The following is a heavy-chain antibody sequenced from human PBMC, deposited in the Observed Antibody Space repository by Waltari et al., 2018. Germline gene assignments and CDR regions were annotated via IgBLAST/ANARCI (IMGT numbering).Heavy chain of an antibody. J-gene: IGHJ3*02. CDR1: GGSISSSNW. CDR2: IYHSGST. V-gene: IGHV4-4*02. Sequence: QVQLQESGPGLVKPSGTLSLTCAVSGGSISSSNWWSWVRQPPGKGLEWIGEIYHSGSTNYNPSLKSRVTISVDKSKNQFSLKLSSVTAADTAVYYCARDLLKYYYDSSGYSNAFDIWGQGTMVTVSS. CDR3: ARDLLKYYYDSSGYSNAFDI. D-gene: IGHD3-22*01.